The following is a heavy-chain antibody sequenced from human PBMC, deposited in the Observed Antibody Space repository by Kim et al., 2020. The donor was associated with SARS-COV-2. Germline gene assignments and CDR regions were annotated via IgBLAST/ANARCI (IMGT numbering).Heavy chain of an antibody. CDR3: AGAPTYRDHWLGNGG. CDR1: GFTFDTFW. D-gene: IGHD1-1*01. J-gene: IGHJ1*01. V-gene: IGHV3-30*03. CDR2: ISPDGRKK. Sequence: GGSLRLSCVASGFTFDTFWMHWVRQVPGKGLVWVSGISPDGRKKDFADSGKGRFTISRDNSKRTLYLQMNSLRAEDPGVYYCAGAPTYRDHWLGNGGWG.